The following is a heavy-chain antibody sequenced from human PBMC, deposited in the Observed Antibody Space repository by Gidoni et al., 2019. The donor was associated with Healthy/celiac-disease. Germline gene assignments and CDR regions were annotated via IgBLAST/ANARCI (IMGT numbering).Heavy chain of an antibody. Sequence: QVQLVESGGGVVQPGRSLSLSCAASGFTFSSYGMHWVRQAPGKGLEWVAVIWYDGSNKYYADSVKGRFTISRDNSKNTLYLQMNSLRAEDTAVYYCARGLGWTTAEYFQHWGQGTLVTVSS. CDR2: IWYDGSNK. CDR1: GFTFSSYG. CDR3: ARGLGWTTAEYFQH. J-gene: IGHJ1*01. V-gene: IGHV3-33*01. D-gene: IGHD4-17*01.